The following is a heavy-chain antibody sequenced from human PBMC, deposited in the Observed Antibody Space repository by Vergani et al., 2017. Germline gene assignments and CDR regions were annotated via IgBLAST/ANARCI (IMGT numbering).Heavy chain of an antibody. CDR2: IYPGDSDT. V-gene: IGHV5-51*01. CDR1: GYSFTSYW. CDR3: ERRIAVAGTSWVDY. D-gene: IGHD6-19*01. Sequence: EVQLVPSGAEVKPPGESLTISCKASGYSFTSYWIGWVRQLPGKVLEWMGIIYPGDSDTRDSPSFQGQVTISADKSISTAYLQWSSLKASDTAMYYCERRIAVAGTSWVDYWGQGTLVTVSS. J-gene: IGHJ4*02.